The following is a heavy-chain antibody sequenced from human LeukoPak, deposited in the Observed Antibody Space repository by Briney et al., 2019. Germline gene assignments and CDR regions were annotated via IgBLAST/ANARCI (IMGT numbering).Heavy chain of an antibody. Sequence: GGSLRLSCAASGFTFSSYGMHWVRQAPGKGLEWVSVTSGSGGITYYADSVKGRFTISRDNSKNTLYLQMNSLRAEDTAVYYCAKSIVGATWAGYFDYWGQGTLVTVSS. D-gene: IGHD1-26*01. CDR3: AKSIVGATWAGYFDY. V-gene: IGHV3-23*01. CDR2: TSGSGGIT. CDR1: GFTFSSYG. J-gene: IGHJ4*02.